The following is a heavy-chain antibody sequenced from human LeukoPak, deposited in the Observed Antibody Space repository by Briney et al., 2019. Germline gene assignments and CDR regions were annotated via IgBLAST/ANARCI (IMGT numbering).Heavy chain of an antibody. CDR1: GFTFSRYW. V-gene: IGHV3-7*03. D-gene: IGHD5-18*01. Sequence: GGSLRLSCAASGFTFSRYWMCWVRQAPGKGLEWVANIKQDGSEKHYVHSGEGRFTISRDNSKNTLYLQMNSLRAEDTAVYYCARERIQLWLGNYYYYMDVWGKGTTVTVSS. CDR3: ARERIQLWLGNYYYYMDV. CDR2: IKQDGSEK. J-gene: IGHJ6*03.